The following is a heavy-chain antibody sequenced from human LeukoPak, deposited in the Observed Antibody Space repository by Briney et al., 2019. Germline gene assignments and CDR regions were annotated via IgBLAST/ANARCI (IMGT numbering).Heavy chain of an antibody. CDR1: GYTFTGYY. J-gene: IGHJ2*01. CDR2: INPNSGGT. CDR3: ARDRSLSYDFWSGLRTGYFDL. D-gene: IGHD3-3*01. V-gene: IGHV1-2*06. Sequence: ASVKVSCKASGYTFTGYYMHWVRQAPGQGLEWMGRINPNSGGTNYAQKFQGRVTMTRDTSISTAYMELSRLRSDDTAVYCCARDRSLSYDFWSGLRTGYFDLWGRGTLVTVSS.